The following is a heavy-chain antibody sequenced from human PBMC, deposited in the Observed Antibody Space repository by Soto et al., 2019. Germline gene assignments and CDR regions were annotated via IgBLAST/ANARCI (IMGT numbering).Heavy chain of an antibody. Sequence: PSETLSLTCAVYGGSFSGYYWSWIRQPPGKGLEWIGEINHSGSTNYNPSLKSRVTISVDTSKNQFSLKLSSVTAADTAVYYCARGVTYSSGWRPIRGGMDVWGQATTVTVSS. J-gene: IGHJ6*02. D-gene: IGHD6-19*01. CDR2: INHSGST. CDR1: GGSFSGYY. V-gene: IGHV4-34*01. CDR3: ARGVTYSSGWRPIRGGMDV.